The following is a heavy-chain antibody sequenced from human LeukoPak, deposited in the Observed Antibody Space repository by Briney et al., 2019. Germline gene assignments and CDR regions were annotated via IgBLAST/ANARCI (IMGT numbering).Heavy chain of an antibody. J-gene: IGHJ3*02. CDR2: FDPEDGET. CDR1: GYTLTEVS. Sequence: GASVKVSCKVSGYTLTEVSMHWVRQAPGKGLEWMGGFDPEDGETIYAQKFQGRVTMTEDTSTDTAYMELSSLRSEDTAVYYCATAIPSIFGVVPYWGAFDIWGQGTMVTVSS. V-gene: IGHV1-24*01. D-gene: IGHD3-3*01. CDR3: ATAIPSIFGVVPYWGAFDI.